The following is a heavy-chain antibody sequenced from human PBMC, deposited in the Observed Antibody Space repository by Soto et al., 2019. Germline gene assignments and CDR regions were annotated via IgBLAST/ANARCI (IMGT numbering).Heavy chain of an antibody. D-gene: IGHD2-8*01. Sequence: QPGGSLRLSCAASGFTFSSYGMHWVRQAPGKGLEWVAVISYDGSNKYYADSVKGRFTISRDNSKNTLYLQMNSLRAEDTAVYYCAKLGGNWCTNGVCHAFDIWGQGTMVTVSS. J-gene: IGHJ3*02. CDR3: AKLGGNWCTNGVCHAFDI. V-gene: IGHV3-30*18. CDR1: GFTFSSYG. CDR2: ISYDGSNK.